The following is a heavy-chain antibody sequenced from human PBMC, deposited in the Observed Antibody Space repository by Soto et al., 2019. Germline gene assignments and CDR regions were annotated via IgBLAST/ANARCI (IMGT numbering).Heavy chain of an antibody. Sequence: QVQLQESGPGLVKASETLSLTCTVSGGSISSYYWSWIRQPPGKGLEWIGYIYYSGSTNYNPSLKSRVTISVDTSKTPFSLQVSSVAAADSAVYYWAREPVSHDGLCDYWGQGTLVTVSS. V-gene: IGHV4-59*12. CDR3: AREPVSHDGLCDY. CDR2: IYYSGST. D-gene: IGHD1-1*01. CDR1: GGSISSYY. J-gene: IGHJ4*02.